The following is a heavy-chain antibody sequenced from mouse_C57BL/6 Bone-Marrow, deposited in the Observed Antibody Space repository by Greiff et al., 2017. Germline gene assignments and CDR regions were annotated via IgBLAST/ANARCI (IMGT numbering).Heavy chain of an antibody. CDR3: ARGGYDNDDYLDY. V-gene: IGHV3-6*01. Sequence: EVKLMESGPGLVKPSQSLSLTCSVTGYSITSGYYWNWIRQFPGNKLEWMGYISYDGSNNYNPSPKNRISITRATSKNQFFLKLNSVTTEDTATYSVARGGYDNDDYLDYWAKAPLAQSPQ. J-gene: IGHJ2*01. D-gene: IGHD2-4*01. CDR1: GYSITSGYY. CDR2: ISYDGSN.